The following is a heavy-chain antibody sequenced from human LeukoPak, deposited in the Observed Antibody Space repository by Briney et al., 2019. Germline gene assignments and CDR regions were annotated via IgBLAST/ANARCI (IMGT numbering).Heavy chain of an antibody. Sequence: PGGSLRLSCAASELTSSTSWMSWVRQAPGKGLEWVAQTKQDGSEKYYVDSVKGRFTTSRDKNSLFLQMNSLRAEDTAVYYCAKGSAVADIYFDYWGQGTLVTVSS. D-gene: IGHD6-19*01. CDR1: ELTSSTSW. CDR2: TKQDGSEK. J-gene: IGHJ4*02. CDR3: AKGSAVADIYFDY. V-gene: IGHV3-7*03.